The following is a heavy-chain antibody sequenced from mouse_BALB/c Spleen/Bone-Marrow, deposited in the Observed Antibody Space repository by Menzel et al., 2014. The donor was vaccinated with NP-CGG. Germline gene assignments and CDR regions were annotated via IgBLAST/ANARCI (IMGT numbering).Heavy chain of an antibody. CDR2: ISNLAYSI. V-gene: IGHV5-15*02. CDR1: GFTFSDYG. Sequence: DVQLVESGGGLVQPGGSRKLSCAASGFTFSDYGMAWVRQAPGKGPEWVAFISNLAYSIYYADTATGRFTISRENAKNTLYLEMSSLRSEDTAMYYCARDYYGSSYWYFDVWGAGTTVTVSS. D-gene: IGHD1-1*01. J-gene: IGHJ1*01. CDR3: ARDYYGSSYWYFDV.